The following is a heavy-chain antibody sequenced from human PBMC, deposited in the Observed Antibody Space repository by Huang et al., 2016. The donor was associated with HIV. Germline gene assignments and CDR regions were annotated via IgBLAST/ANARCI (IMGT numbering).Heavy chain of an antibody. CDR3: TMETGRNSIWYSLYYYTTSTS. Sequence: EVQLVESGGGLVKPGESLRLSCAASGFSVRSAWMSWVRQAPGKGLGWVGRINRRAEGATKDYNAPARCRFSISRDESKNTLYLQMNNLKIEDTAVYYCTMETGRNSIWYSLYYYTTSTSGAKGPRSPSP. D-gene: IGHD6-13*01. J-gene: IGHJ6*03. V-gene: IGHV3-15*01. CDR2: INRRAEGATK. CDR1: GFSVRSAW.